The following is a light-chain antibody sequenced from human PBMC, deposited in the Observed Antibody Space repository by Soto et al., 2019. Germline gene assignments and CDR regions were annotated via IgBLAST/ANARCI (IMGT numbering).Light chain of an antibody. V-gene: IGKV1-8*01. CDR1: QGISSY. CDR2: DAS. Sequence: AIRMTQSPSSLSASTGDRVTITCLASQGISSYLAWYQQKPGKVPKRLIYDASSLQTGVPSRFSGSGSGTDFTLTISSLQPEDFATYYCLQHTNFPITFGQGTRLEIK. J-gene: IGKJ5*01. CDR3: LQHTNFPIT.